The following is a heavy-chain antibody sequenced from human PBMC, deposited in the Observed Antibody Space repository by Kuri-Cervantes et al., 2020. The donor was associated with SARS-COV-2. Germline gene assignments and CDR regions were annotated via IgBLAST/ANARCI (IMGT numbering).Heavy chain of an antibody. CDR1: GFTFSSYW. D-gene: IGHD4-23*01. J-gene: IGHJ4*02. V-gene: IGHV3-7*01. CDR2: IKQDGSEK. CDR3: ARGDDYGGNYPDY. Sequence: ETLSLTCAASGFTFSSYWMSWVRQAPGKGLEWVANIKQDGSEKYYVDSVKGRFTISRDNAKNSLYLQMNSLRAEDTAVYYCARGDDYGGNYPDYWGQGTLVTVSS.